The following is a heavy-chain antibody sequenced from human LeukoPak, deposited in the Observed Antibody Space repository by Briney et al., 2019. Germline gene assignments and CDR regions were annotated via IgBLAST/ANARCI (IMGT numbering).Heavy chain of an antibody. CDR2: IFTSEST. Sequence: SETLSLTCTVSGVSISSYFWSWIRQPAGKGLEWIGRIFTSESTNYNPSLKSRVTISVDTSKNQFSLKLSSVTAADTAVYYCARSRLGYYDFWSGYYNAFDIWGQGTMVTVSS. CDR1: GVSISSYF. D-gene: IGHD3-3*01. V-gene: IGHV4-4*07. J-gene: IGHJ3*02. CDR3: ARSRLGYYDFWSGYYNAFDI.